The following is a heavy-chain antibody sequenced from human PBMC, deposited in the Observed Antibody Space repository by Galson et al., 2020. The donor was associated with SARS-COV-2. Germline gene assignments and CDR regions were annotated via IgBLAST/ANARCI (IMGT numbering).Heavy chain of an antibody. D-gene: IGHD5-12*01. CDR3: MIELAGWTGYDYSH. CDR1: GFTFKNAW. V-gene: IGHV3-15*01. CDR2: IKSELLGAAT. J-gene: IGHJ4*02. Sequence: GGSLRLSCAASGFTFKNAWMNWVRQAPGKGLEWVGRIKSELLGAATDFAAPVKGRFTISREDSRSTMYLQMNSLKSEDTAVYYCMIELAGWTGYDYSHWGQGTLVTVSS.